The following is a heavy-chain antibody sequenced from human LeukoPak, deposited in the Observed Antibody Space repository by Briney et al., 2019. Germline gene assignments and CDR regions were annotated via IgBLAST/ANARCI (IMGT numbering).Heavy chain of an antibody. Sequence: SETLSLTCTVSGGSISSSSYYWGWIRQPPGKGLEWIGSIYYSGSTYYNPSLKSRVTISVGTSKNQFSLKLSSVTAADTAVYYCAVEGYYDSSGYYPATLFDYWGQGTLVTVSS. CDR2: IYYSGST. CDR1: GGSISSSSYY. V-gene: IGHV4-39*01. D-gene: IGHD3-22*01. CDR3: AVEGYYDSSGYYPATLFDY. J-gene: IGHJ4*02.